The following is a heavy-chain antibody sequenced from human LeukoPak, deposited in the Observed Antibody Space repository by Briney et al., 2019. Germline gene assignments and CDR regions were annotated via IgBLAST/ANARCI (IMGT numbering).Heavy chain of an antibody. Sequence: GSLRLSCAASGFTFSSYSMNWVRQAPGKGLEWVSYISSSSSTIYYADSVKGRFTISRDNSKNTLYLQMNSLRAEDTAVYYCARVGEMTTVVTDYYYYGMDVWGQGTTVTVSS. D-gene: IGHD4-23*01. CDR1: GFTFSSYS. J-gene: IGHJ6*02. V-gene: IGHV3-48*01. CDR2: ISSSSSTI. CDR3: ARVGEMTTVVTDYYYYGMDV.